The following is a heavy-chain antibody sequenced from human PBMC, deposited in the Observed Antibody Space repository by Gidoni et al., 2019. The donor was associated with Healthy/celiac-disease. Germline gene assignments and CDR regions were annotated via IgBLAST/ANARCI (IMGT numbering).Heavy chain of an antibody. CDR3: ARDPMRIAARAPGMDV. D-gene: IGHD6-6*01. J-gene: IGHJ6*02. CDR2: ISSSSSYI. Sequence: EVQLVESGGGLVKPGGSLRLSCAASGFTFRSYSMNWVRQAPGKGLEWVSSISSSSSYIYYADSVKGRFTISRDNAKNSLYLQMNSLRAEDTAVYYCARDPMRIAARAPGMDVWGQGTTVTVSS. CDR1: GFTFRSYS. V-gene: IGHV3-21*01.